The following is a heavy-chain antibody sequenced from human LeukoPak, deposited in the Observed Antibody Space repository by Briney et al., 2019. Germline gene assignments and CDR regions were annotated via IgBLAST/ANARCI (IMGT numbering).Heavy chain of an antibody. CDR2: INHSGST. J-gene: IGHJ4*02. V-gene: IGHV4-34*01. Sequence: SETLSLTCAVYGGSFSGYYWSWIRQPPGKGLEWIGEINHSGSTNYNPSLKSRVTISVDTSKNQFSLKLSSVTAADTAVYYCARQPKYYYDSSGSIRADYWGQGTLVTVSS. CDR3: ARQPKYYYDSSGSIRADY. D-gene: IGHD3-22*01. CDR1: GGSFSGYY.